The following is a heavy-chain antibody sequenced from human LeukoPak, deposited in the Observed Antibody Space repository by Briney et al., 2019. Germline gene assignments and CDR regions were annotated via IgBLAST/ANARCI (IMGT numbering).Heavy chain of an antibody. D-gene: IGHD3-22*01. V-gene: IGHV3-53*01. J-gene: IGHJ5*02. CDR2: IYSGGNT. CDR3: ARCYYDSSGYYNENEGWFDP. Sequence: GGSLRLSCAASGFTVSSHYMSWVRQAPGKGLEWVSVIYSGGNTYYADSVKGRFTISRDNSKNTLYLQMNSLRAEDTAVYYCARCYYDSSGYYNENEGWFDPWGQGTLVTVSS. CDR1: GFTVSSHY.